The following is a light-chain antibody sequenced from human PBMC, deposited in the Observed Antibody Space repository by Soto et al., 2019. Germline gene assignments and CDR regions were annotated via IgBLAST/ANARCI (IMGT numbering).Light chain of an antibody. Sequence: EIVLTQSPATLSLSPGERATLSCRASQSVTSYLAWYQQKPGQAPRLLIYDASNRATGIPARFSGSGSGTDFTLTISSLEPEDIAVYYCQQSSNWPSITFGQGTRLEIK. CDR1: QSVTSY. V-gene: IGKV3-11*01. CDR2: DAS. CDR3: QQSSNWPSIT. J-gene: IGKJ5*01.